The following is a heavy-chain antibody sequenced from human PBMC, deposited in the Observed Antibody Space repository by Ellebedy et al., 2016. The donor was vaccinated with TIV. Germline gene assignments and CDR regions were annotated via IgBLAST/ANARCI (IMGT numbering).Heavy chain of an antibody. CDR3: ARNGKKVEDAFDI. J-gene: IGHJ3*02. Sequence: GESLKISCKGSGYSFTSYWISWVRQMPGKGLEWMGRIDPSDSYTNYRPSFQGQVTISADKSISTAYLEWSILKASETAMYYCARNGKKVEDAFDIWGQGTMVTVSS. CDR2: IDPSDSYT. D-gene: IGHD1-26*01. V-gene: IGHV5-10-1*04. CDR1: GYSFTSYW.